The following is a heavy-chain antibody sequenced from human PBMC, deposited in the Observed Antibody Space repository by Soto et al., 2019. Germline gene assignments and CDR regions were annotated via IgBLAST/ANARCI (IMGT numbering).Heavy chain of an antibody. Sequence: ASMKVSCKASGYTFTSYGISWVRQAPGQGLEWKGWISAYNGKTNYAQKLQGRVTMTTDTSTSTAYMELRSLRSDDTAVYYCARGDYYDSSGYYGGRDYWGQGTLVTAPQ. CDR3: ARGDYYDSSGYYGGRDY. CDR2: ISAYNGKT. J-gene: IGHJ4*02. CDR1: GYTFTSYG. V-gene: IGHV1-18*01. D-gene: IGHD3-22*01.